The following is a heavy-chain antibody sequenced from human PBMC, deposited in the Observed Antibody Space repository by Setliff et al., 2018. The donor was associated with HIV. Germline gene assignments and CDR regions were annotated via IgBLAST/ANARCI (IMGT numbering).Heavy chain of an antibody. CDR2: IYYSGSA. D-gene: IGHD2-2*01. CDR1: GGSISGYY. J-gene: IGHJ6*04. CDR3: ATFVPRTSASRPVDV. V-gene: IGHV4-59*08. Sequence: SETLSLTCSVSGGSISGYYWSWIRQPPGKGLACVGYIYYSGSANYNHSLTGSVTISVDTSKNKFSLKLTPVTATDTAVYFCATFVPRTSASRPVDVWGKGTTVTVSS.